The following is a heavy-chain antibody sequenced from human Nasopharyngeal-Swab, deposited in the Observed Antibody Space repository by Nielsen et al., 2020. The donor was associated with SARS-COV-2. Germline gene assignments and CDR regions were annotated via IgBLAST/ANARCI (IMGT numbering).Heavy chain of an antibody. V-gene: IGHV4-34*01. CDR2: INHSGST. D-gene: IGHD3-9*01. Sequence: WIRQPPGKGLEWIGEINHSGSTNYNPSLKSRVSISVDTSKNQFSLKLSSVTAADTAVYCCARGRKLDYDILTGYYGGAFDIWGQGTMVTVSS. J-gene: IGHJ3*02. CDR3: ARGRKLDYDILTGYYGGAFDI.